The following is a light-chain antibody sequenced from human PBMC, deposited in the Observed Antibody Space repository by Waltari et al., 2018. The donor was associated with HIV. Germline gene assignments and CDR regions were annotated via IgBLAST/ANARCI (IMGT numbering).Light chain of an antibody. CDR1: THNVGNLG. CDR2: RNN. V-gene: IGLV10-54*01. Sequence: QAGLTQPPSVSKGLGQTATLTCSGNTHNVGNLGAAWLQQHQGHPPKLLSYRNNNRPAGVSGRLSAARAGNTASLTITGLQPEDEADYYGSAWDSSCNAWVFGGGTKLTVL. J-gene: IGLJ3*02. CDR3: SAWDSSCNAWV.